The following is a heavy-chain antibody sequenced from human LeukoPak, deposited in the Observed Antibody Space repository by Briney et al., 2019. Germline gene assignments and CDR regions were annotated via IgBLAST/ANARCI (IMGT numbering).Heavy chain of an antibody. CDR2: IIPIFGTA. CDR1: GDTFSSYA. Sequence: GASVKVSCKASGDTFSSYAISWVRQAPGQGLEWMGGIIPIFGTANYAQKFQGRVTITTDESTSTAYMEPSSLRSEDTAVYYCASRGLTGSNWFDPWGQGTLVTVSS. D-gene: IGHD1-20*01. V-gene: IGHV1-69*05. J-gene: IGHJ5*02. CDR3: ASRGLTGSNWFDP.